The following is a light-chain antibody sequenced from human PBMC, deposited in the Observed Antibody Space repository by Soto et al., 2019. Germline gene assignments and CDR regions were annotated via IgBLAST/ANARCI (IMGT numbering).Light chain of an antibody. Sequence: DIVMTQSPDSLAVSLGERATINCKSSQSVLYSSNNKNYLAWYQQKPGQPPKLLIYWASTRESGVPDRFSGSGSGTDFTRAISSLQARDVAVYYCQQYYNTPRAFGPGTKVGIK. J-gene: IGKJ3*01. V-gene: IGKV4-1*01. CDR3: QQYYNTPRA. CDR1: QSVLYSSNNKNY. CDR2: WAS.